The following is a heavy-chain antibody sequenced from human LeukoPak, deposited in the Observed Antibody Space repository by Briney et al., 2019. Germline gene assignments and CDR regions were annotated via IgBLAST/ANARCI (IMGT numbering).Heavy chain of an antibody. CDR3: ARDNGFGELFPTC. V-gene: IGHV3-11*06. J-gene: IGHJ4*02. Sequence: GGSLRLSCAASGFTFSVYYMSWIRQAPGKGLEWVSYISSSSSYTNYADSVKGRFTISRDNAKNSLYLQMNSLRAEDTAVYYCARDNGFGELFPTCWGQGTLVTVSS. CDR2: ISSSSSYT. D-gene: IGHD3-10*01. CDR1: GFTFSVYY.